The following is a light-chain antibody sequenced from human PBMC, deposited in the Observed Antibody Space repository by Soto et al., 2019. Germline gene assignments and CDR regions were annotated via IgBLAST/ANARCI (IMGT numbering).Light chain of an antibody. CDR3: QHYNSYSEA. J-gene: IGKJ1*01. CDR2: GAS. Sequence: IGLAQSPGTLSLSPRERATLSCRASQSISTSLAWFQQIPGQAPRLLIYGASSRGTGIPDRFSGSGSGTDFTLTISSLQPDDFATYYCQHYNSYSEAFGQGTKVDI. CDR1: QSISTS. V-gene: IGKV3-20*01.